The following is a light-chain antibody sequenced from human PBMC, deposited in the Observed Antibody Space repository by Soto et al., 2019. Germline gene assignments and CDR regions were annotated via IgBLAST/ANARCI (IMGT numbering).Light chain of an antibody. CDR2: AAS. CDR1: QGISNS. CDR3: QRYNSAPWT. V-gene: IGKV1-27*01. J-gene: IGKJ1*01. Sequence: DIQMTQSPSSLSASVGDSVTITCRASQGISNSLAWYQQKPGKVPQLLIYAASTLQSGVPSRFSGSGSGTDFTLTINSLQPDDVATYYCQRYNSAPWTFVQGTKVEIK.